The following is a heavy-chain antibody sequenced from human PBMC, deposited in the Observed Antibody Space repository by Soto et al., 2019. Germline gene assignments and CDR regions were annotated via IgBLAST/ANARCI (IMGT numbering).Heavy chain of an antibody. CDR2: ISTTSSSI. D-gene: IGHD4-17*01. J-gene: IGHJ4*02. CDR1: GFTFSSYS. CDR3: ARIRPGYYFDC. Sequence: EVQLVESGGGLVQPGGSLRLSCAASGFTFSSYSMNWVRQAPGKGLEWVSYISTTSSSIYYADSVRGRFTISRDNARNSLYLQMNSLRDEDTDFYHYARIRPGYYFDCWGRGAVVAVS. V-gene: IGHV3-48*02.